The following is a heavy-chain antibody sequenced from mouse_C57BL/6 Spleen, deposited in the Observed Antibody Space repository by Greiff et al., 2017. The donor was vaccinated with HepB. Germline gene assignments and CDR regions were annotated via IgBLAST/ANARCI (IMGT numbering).Heavy chain of an antibody. CDR2: INPGSGGT. CDR1: GYAFTDYL. J-gene: IGHJ2*01. Sequence: QVQLQQSGAELVRPGTSVKVSCKASGYAFTDYLIEWVKQRPGQGLEWIGVINPGSGGTNYNEKFKGKATLTADKSSSTAYMQLSSLTSEDSAVYFCARGSGTRDYFDYWGQGTTLTVSS. V-gene: IGHV1-54*01. CDR3: ARGSGTRDYFDY. D-gene: IGHD4-1*01.